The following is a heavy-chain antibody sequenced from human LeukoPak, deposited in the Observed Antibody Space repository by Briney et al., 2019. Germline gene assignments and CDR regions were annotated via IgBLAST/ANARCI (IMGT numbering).Heavy chain of an antibody. CDR1: GFTFSSYA. Sequence: GGSLRLSCGASGFTFSSYAMHWVRQAPGKGLEWVTVISHDGYNKYYADSVKGRFTISRDNSKNTLWLQVNSLRAEDTAVYYCVTQPCSGGKCYLENWGQGTLVTVSS. CDR2: ISHDGYNK. D-gene: IGHD2-15*01. J-gene: IGHJ4*02. V-gene: IGHV3-30*04. CDR3: VTQPCSGGKCYLEN.